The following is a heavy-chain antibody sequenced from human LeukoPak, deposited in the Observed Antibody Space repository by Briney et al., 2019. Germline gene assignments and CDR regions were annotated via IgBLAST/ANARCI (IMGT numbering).Heavy chain of an antibody. D-gene: IGHD1-26*01. CDR1: GFPLTTSGVG. J-gene: IGHJ4*02. CDR3: AHRDSGNYYLDY. CDR2: IYWNDDK. V-gene: IGHV2-5*01. Sequence: SGPTLVKPTQTLTLTCTFSGFPLTTSGVGVGWIRQPPGKALEWLALIYWNDDKRYSPSLKNRLTITKDTAKNQVVLTMTNMDPVDTATYYCAHRDSGNYYLDYWGLGTLVSVSS.